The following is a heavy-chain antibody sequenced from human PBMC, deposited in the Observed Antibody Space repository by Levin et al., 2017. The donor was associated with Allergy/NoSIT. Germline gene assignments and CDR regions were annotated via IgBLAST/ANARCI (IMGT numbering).Heavy chain of an antibody. CDR1: GGSISSYY. J-gene: IGHJ6*03. Sequence: ESLKISCTVSGGSISSYYWSWIRQPPGKGLEWIGYIYYSGSTNYNPSLKSRVTISVDTSKNQFSLKLSSVTAADTAVYYCARTIWDYYYYYMDVWGKGTTVTVSS. CDR3: ARTIWDYYYYYMDV. V-gene: IGHV4-59*08. CDR2: IYYSGST. D-gene: IGHD3-3*01.